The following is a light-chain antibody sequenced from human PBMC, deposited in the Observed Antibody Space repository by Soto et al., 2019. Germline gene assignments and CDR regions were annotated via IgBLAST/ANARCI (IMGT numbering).Light chain of an antibody. V-gene: IGKV1-6*01. CDR2: AAS. Sequence: AIQMTQSPSSLSASVGDRVTITCRASQGIRNDLDWFQQKPGKAPKLLIYAASNLQSGVPARFSVSGSGTDVALTISSLQPGDLATYYCLQKEFYPFPFGPGTKVDIK. CDR1: QGIRND. J-gene: IGKJ3*01. CDR3: LQKEFYPFP.